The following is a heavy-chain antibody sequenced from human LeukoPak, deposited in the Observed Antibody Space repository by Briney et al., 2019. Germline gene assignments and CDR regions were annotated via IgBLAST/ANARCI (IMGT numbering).Heavy chain of an antibody. J-gene: IGHJ4*02. CDR2: MNPSSGNT. CDR3: ARGLAAAAHYYFDY. Sequence: ASVKVSCKASRYTFTSYDINWVRQATGQGLEWMGWMNPSSGNTGYAQKFQGRVTMTRNTSISTAYMELSSLRSEDTAVYYCARGLAAAAHYYFDYWGQGTLVTVSS. CDR1: RYTFTSYD. D-gene: IGHD6-13*01. V-gene: IGHV1-8*01.